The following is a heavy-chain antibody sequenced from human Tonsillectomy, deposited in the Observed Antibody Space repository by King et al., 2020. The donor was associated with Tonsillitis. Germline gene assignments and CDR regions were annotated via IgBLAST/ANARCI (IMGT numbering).Heavy chain of an antibody. D-gene: IGHD3-9*01. V-gene: IGHV3-30*18. CDR3: AKDSRYFDWLLRDGSMDV. Sequence: VQLVESGGGVVQPGGSLRLSCAASGFTFSTYGMHWVRQAPGKGLEWVAVISYDGTTKYYADSVKGRFTISRDISKNTLYLQVNSLRAEDTAVYYCAKDSRYFDWLLRDGSMDVWGQGTTVTVSS. CDR2: ISYDGTTK. J-gene: IGHJ6*02. CDR1: GFTFSTYG.